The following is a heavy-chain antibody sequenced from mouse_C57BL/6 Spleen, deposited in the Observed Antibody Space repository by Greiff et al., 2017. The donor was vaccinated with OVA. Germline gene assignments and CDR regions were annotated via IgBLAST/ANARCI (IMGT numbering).Heavy chain of an antibody. CDR3: ASIYYGNRYFDV. CDR1: GYAFSSYW. D-gene: IGHD2-1*01. J-gene: IGHJ1*03. V-gene: IGHV1-80*01. CDR2: IYPGDGGT. Sequence: VQLQQSGAELVKPGASVKISCKASGYAFSSYWMNWVKQRPGKGLEWIGQIYPGDGGTNYNGKFKSKATLTADKSSSTAYMQLSSLTSEDSAVYFCASIYYGNRYFDVWGTGTTVTVSS.